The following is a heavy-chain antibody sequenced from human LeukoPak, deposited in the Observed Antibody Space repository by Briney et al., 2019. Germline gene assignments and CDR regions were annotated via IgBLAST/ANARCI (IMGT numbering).Heavy chain of an antibody. CDR2: INPNSGGT. Sequence: ASVKVSCKASGYTFIAYYMYWVRQAPGQGLEWMGWINPNSGGTKYAQKFQGRVTMTRDTSISTAYMELSRLRSDDTAVCYCAREQWFDYWGQGTLVTVSS. CDR1: GYTFIAYY. CDR3: AREQWFDY. J-gene: IGHJ5*01. V-gene: IGHV1-2*02.